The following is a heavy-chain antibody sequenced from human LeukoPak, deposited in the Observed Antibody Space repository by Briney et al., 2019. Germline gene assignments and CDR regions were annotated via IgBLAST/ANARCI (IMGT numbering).Heavy chain of an antibody. V-gene: IGHV1-46*01. Sequence: ASVKVSCKASGYTFTSYYMHWVRQAPGQGLEWMGIINPSGGSTSYAQKFQGRVTMTRDTSMSTVYMELSSLRSEDTAVYYCARDRTIFGVVAYYFDYWGQGTLVTVSS. D-gene: IGHD3-3*01. CDR2: INPSGGST. CDR3: ARDRTIFGVVAYYFDY. J-gene: IGHJ4*02. CDR1: GYTFTSYY.